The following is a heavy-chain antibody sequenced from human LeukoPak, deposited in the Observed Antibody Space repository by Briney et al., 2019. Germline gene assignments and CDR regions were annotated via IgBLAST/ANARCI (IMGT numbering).Heavy chain of an antibody. J-gene: IGHJ5*02. V-gene: IGHV1-18*01. CDR3: ATHRGYCSSTSCYGNKKGNNWFDP. CDR2: ISAYNGNT. D-gene: IGHD2-2*01. Sequence: ASVKVSCKASGGTFSSYAISWVRQAPGQGLEWMGWISAYNGNTNYAQKLQGRVTMTTDTSTSTAYMELRSLRSDDTAVYYCATHRGYCSSTSCYGNKKGNNWFDPWGQGTLVTVSS. CDR1: GGTFSSYA.